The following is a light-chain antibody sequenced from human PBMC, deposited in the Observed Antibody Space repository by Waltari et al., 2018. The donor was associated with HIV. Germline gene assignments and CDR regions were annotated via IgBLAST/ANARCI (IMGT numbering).Light chain of an antibody. J-gene: IGLJ3*02. Sequence: QSVLTQPPSVSAAPGQKVTISCSGSNSNIGNNYVFWYQQLPGTAPKLLIYDNNKRPSAIPDRFSASKAGTSATLGSTGLQTGDEAEYYCGTWDSSLNPGGVFGGGTKLTVL. V-gene: IGLV1-51*01. CDR2: DNN. CDR1: NSNIGNNY. CDR3: GTWDSSLNPGGV.